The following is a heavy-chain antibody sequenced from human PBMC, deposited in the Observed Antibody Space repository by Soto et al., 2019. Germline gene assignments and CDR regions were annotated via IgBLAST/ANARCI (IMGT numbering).Heavy chain of an antibody. D-gene: IGHD2-15*01. J-gene: IGHJ3*02. V-gene: IGHV3-53*01. CDR2: LYIAEGT. CDR1: GFTVNGKKY. Sequence: GGSLRLSCAASGFTVNGKKYVTCVRQAPGKGLEWVSALYIAEGTFYADSVKGRFTVSIDSSKNTVYLQMNNLSPEDTAVYYCATWLLREHAFDIWGLGTMVTV. CDR3: ATWLLREHAFDI.